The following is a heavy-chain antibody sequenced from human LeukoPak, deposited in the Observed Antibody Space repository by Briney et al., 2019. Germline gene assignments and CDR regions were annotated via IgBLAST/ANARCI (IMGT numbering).Heavy chain of an antibody. CDR2: INPNSGGT. J-gene: IGHJ4*02. CDR1: GYTFTSYY. CDR3: ARGTGEGYSYGRYYFDY. Sequence: ASVKVSCKASGYTFTSYYMHWVRQATGQGLEWMGWINPNSGGTNYAQKFQGRVTMTRDTSISTAYMELSRLRSDDTAVYYCARGTGEGYSYGRYYFDYWGQGTLVTVSS. V-gene: IGHV1-2*02. D-gene: IGHD5-18*01.